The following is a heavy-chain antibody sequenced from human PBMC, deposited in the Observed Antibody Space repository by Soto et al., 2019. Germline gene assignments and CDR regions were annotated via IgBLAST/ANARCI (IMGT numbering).Heavy chain of an antibody. CDR2: ISSSGSPV. D-gene: IGHD2-2*02. CDR1: GFTFSSYE. J-gene: IGHJ5*02. Sequence: EVQLVESGGGLVQPGGSLRLSCEASGFTFSSYEMNWVRQAPGKGLEWVSSISSSGSPVNYADSVKGRFTISRDNAKNSMDLQMNSLRAEDTAVYYCVRSWGVYCSMTRCYSPWFDPWGQGTLVTVSS. CDR3: VRSWGVYCSMTRCYSPWFDP. V-gene: IGHV3-48*03.